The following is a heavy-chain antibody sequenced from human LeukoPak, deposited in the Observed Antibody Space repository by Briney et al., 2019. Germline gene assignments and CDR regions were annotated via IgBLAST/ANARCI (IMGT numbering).Heavy chain of an antibody. J-gene: IGHJ4*02. V-gene: IGHV4-61*02. CDR1: GCSINSGDYY. Sequence: SQTLSLTCTVSGCSINSGDYYWSWIRQPAGKGLEWIGRVYTSGNTLYNHSLKSRVAISIDRSKNQFSLKLTSVNAADTALYHCARGGTIFTFFDYWGQGIVVTVSS. CDR3: ARGGTIFTFFDY. CDR2: VYTSGNT. D-gene: IGHD5-24*01.